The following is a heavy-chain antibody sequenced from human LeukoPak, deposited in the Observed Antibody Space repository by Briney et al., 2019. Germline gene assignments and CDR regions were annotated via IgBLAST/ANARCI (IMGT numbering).Heavy chain of an antibody. CDR3: ALLYYDRPFDH. V-gene: IGHV3-9*01. Sequence: GGSLRLSCVASGFTFDDYAMHWVRQTPGKGLEWVSGITWNSGGMGYADSVEGRFTISRDNAKNSLFLQMDSLRHEDTALYFCALLYYDRPFDHWGQGTLVTVSS. D-gene: IGHD3-22*01. CDR1: GFTFDDYA. J-gene: IGHJ4*02. CDR2: ITWNSGGM.